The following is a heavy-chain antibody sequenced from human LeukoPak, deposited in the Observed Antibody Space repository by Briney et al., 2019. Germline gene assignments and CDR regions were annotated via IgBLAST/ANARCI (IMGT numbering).Heavy chain of an antibody. CDR1: GYTFTNYN. J-gene: IGHJ4*02. D-gene: IGHD3-10*01. CDR2: MNPNIGNT. Sequence: ASVKVSCKASGYTFTNYNINWVRQATGQGLEWMGWMNPNIGNTNYAQKLQGRVTMTTDTSTSTAYMELRSLRSDDTAVYYCARVGGFGEPLGILEGSYWGQGTLVTVSS. V-gene: IGHV1-18*01. CDR3: ARVGGFGEPLGILEGSY.